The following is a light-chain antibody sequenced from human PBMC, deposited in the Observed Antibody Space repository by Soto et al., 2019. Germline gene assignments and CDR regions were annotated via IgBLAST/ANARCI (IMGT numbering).Light chain of an antibody. V-gene: IGKV1-16*02. CDR2: SAS. Sequence: DIRFTQYPAALSSSLRARVTITCRASQGINNNLAWFQQKPGKAPRSLIYSASSLQSGVPSKFSGSGSGTDFTLTISSLQPEDFATYYSQQYNNYPRTFGLGTKVDIK. J-gene: IGKJ1*01. CDR1: QGINNN. CDR3: QQYNNYPRT.